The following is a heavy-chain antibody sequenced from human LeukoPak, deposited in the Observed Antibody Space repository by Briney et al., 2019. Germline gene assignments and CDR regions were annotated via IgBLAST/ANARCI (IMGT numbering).Heavy chain of an antibody. V-gene: IGHV3-30*04. D-gene: IGHD2-2*01. CDR2: ISYDGSNK. CDR3: ARDRRYCSSTSCYGYYGMDV. J-gene: IGHJ6*02. Sequence: PGRSLRLSCAASGFTFSSYAMHWVRQAPGKGLEWVAVISYDGSNKYYADSVKGRFTISRDNSKNTLYLQMNSLRAEDTAVYYCARDRRYCSSTSCYGYYGMDVWGQGTTVTVSS. CDR1: GFTFSSYA.